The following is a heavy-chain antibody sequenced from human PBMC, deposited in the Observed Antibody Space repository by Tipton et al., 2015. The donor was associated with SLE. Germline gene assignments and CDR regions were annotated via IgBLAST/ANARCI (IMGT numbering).Heavy chain of an antibody. CDR3: ARNLWFGELLTPHFDY. J-gene: IGHJ4*02. D-gene: IGHD3-10*01. V-gene: IGHV4-38-2*01. CDR2: IHYSGST. Sequence: GLVKPSETLTLTCVVSDYSINRGSYWGWIRQPPGKGLEWIGSIHYSGSTHYNPSLKGRVTISVDTSENQFSLSLMPVTATDTAVYYCARNLWFGELLTPHFDYWGQGTLVTVSS. CDR1: DYSINRGSY.